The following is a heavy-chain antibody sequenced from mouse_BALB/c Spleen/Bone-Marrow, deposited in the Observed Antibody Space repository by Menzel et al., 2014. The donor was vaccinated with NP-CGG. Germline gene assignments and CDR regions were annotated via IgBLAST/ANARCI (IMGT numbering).Heavy chain of an antibody. CDR1: GFTFNIYA. CDR3: VRHSYHDNSLDY. CDR2: IRSKSKNYAT. Sequence: EVKLVESGGGLVQPKESLKLSCAASGFTFNIYAMNWVRQAPGKGLEWVARIRSKSKNYATYYADSVKDRFTISRDDSQSMLHLQVNSLKTEDTAMYYCVRHSYHDNSLDYWGQGTSVIVSS. D-gene: IGHD2-12*01. V-gene: IGHV10-1*02. J-gene: IGHJ4*01.